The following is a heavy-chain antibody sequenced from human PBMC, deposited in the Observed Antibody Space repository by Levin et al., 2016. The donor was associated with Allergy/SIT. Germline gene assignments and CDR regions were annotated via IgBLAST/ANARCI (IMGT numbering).Heavy chain of an antibody. V-gene: IGHV3-48*03. J-gene: IGHJ4*02. CDR1: GFTFSRFA. D-gene: IGHD2-2*01. CDR2: ISSTGGTS. Sequence: GESLKISCAVSGFTFSRFAMNWVRQAPGKGLEWVSYISSTGGTSSHADSVKGRFHISRDNAKNSVWLQMDSLRAEDTAVYYCVRYYCSSISCLFDYWGQGTSVTVSS. CDR3: VRYYCSSISCLFDY.